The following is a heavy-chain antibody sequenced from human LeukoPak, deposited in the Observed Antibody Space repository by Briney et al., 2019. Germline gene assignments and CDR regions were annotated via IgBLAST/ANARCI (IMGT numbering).Heavy chain of an antibody. V-gene: IGHV3-23*01. CDR1: GFTLSSYA. D-gene: IGHD1-26*01. CDR3: AKDFHGRELFYDAFDI. CDR2: ISGGGGVT. J-gene: IGHJ3*02. Sequence: GGSLRLSCAASGFTLSSYAMSWVRQAPGKGLEWVSAISGGGGVTYYAESVAGRFTISRDNSKNTLYLQMNSLRAEDTAVYYCAKDFHGRELFYDAFDIWGRGTMVTVSS.